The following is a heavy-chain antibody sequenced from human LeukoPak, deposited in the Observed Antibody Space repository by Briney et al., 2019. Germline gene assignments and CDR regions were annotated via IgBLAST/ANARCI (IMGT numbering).Heavy chain of an antibody. V-gene: IGHV6-1*01. CDR3: ARGRLSYYAIDG. Sequence: SQTLSLTCAISGDSVSRFSAAWNWVRQSPSRGLEWLGRTFSRSCWVTEYAESVKSRIIINTGTSKNQFSLHLNSVTPEDTAVYYCARGRLSYYAIDGWGPGTTVTVSS. D-gene: IGHD3-10*01. CDR2: TFSRSCWVT. J-gene: IGHJ6*02. CDR1: GDSVSRFSAA.